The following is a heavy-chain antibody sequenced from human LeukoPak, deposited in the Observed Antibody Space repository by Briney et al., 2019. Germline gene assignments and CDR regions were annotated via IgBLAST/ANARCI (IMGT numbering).Heavy chain of an antibody. CDR1: DGSISIYY. CDR3: ARDPRIGYSDY. D-gene: IGHD2-21*01. Sequence: SETLSLTCTVSDGSISIYYWNWIRQPPGKGLEWIGYIYNSGSSTIYNPSLQSRVTISVDMSKNQFSLRLSSVTAADTAVYYCARDPRIGYSDYWGQGTLVTVSS. J-gene: IGHJ4*02. CDR2: IYNSGSST. V-gene: IGHV4-59*01.